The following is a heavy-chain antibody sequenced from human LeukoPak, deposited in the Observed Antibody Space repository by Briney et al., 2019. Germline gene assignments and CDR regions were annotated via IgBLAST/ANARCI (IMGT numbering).Heavy chain of an antibody. CDR3: AREDDYYGSGKFVDY. CDR1: GYSISSGYY. J-gene: IGHJ4*02. D-gene: IGHD3-10*01. CDR2: IYHSGST. V-gene: IGHV4-38-2*02. Sequence: PSETLSLTCTVSGYSISSGYYWGWIRQPPGKGLEWIGSIYHSGSTYYNPSLKSRVTISVDTSKNQFSLNLSSVTAADTAVYYCAREDDYYGSGKFVDYWGQGTLVTVSS.